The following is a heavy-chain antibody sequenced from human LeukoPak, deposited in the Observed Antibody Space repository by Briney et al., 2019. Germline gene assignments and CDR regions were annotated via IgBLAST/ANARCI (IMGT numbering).Heavy chain of an antibody. CDR2: IIPILGIA. J-gene: IGHJ1*01. Sequence: SVKVSCKASGGTFSSYAISWVRQAPGQGLEWMGRIIPILGIANYAQKFQGRVTITADKSMSTAYMELSSLRSEDTAVYYCAGRGYYYDSSGYYPHWGQGTLVTVSS. CDR1: GGTFSSYA. V-gene: IGHV1-69*04. D-gene: IGHD3-22*01. CDR3: AGRGYYYDSSGYYPH.